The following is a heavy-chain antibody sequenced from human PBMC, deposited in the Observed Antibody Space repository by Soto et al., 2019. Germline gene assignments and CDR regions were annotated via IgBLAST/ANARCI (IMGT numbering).Heavy chain of an antibody. CDR3: AILLRSTYGMDV. D-gene: IGHD3-3*01. Sequence: QVQLQEWSPGLVKPSGTQSLTCAVSGGSISSSNWWTWVRQPPGKGLEWIGEIYHSGSTNYNPSLKSRVTISVDKSKNQFSLKVTSVSAADTVVYYCAILLRSTYGMDVWGQGTTVTVSS. V-gene: IGHV4-4*02. CDR2: IYHSGST. CDR1: GGSISSSNW. J-gene: IGHJ6*02.